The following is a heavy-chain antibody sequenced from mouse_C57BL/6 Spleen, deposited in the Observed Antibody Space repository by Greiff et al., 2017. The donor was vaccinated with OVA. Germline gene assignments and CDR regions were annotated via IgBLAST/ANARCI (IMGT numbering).Heavy chain of an antibody. Sequence: QVQLQQSGPELVKPGASVKISCKASGYAFSSSWLNWVKQRPGKGLEWIGRIYPGDGDTNYNGKFKGKATLTADKSSSTAYMQLSSLTSEDSAVYFCARSMVTTAYYAMDYWGQGTSVTVSS. CDR2: IYPGDGDT. CDR1: GYAFSSSW. J-gene: IGHJ4*01. CDR3: ARSMVTTAYYAMDY. D-gene: IGHD2-2*01. V-gene: IGHV1-82*01.